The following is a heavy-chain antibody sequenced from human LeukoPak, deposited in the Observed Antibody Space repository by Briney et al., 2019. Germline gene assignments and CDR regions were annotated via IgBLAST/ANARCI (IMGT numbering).Heavy chain of an antibody. CDR1: GYTFTSYG. CDR2: ISAYNGNT. V-gene: IGHV1-18*01. CDR3: ARDHSLGYYDPGYMDV. D-gene: IGHD3-22*01. Sequence: ASVTVSCTASGYTFTSYGISWVRQAPGQGMEWMGWISAYNGNTNYAQKLQGRVTITTDTSTRTTYMDLRSLRSNDTGVYYCARDHSLGYYDPGYMDVWGKGTTVTVSS. J-gene: IGHJ6*03.